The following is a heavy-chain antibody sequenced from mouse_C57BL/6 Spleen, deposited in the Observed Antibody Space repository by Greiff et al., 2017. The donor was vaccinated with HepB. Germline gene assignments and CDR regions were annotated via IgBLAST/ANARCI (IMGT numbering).Heavy chain of an antibody. CDR1: GYTFTSYW. Sequence: LVEPGASVKVSCKASGYTFTSYWMHWVKQRPGQGLEWIGRIHPSDSDTNYNQKFKGKATLTVDKFSSTAYMQLSSLTSEDSAVYYCGKGGYDAYWYFDVWGTGTTVTVSS. CDR3: GKGGYDAYWYFDV. CDR2: IHPSDSDT. J-gene: IGHJ1*03. V-gene: IGHV1-74*01. D-gene: IGHD2-2*01.